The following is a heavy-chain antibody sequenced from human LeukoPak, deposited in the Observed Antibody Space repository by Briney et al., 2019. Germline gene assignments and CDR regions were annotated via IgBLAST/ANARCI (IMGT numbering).Heavy chain of an antibody. CDR2: INPSGGST. J-gene: IGHJ4*02. Sequence: ASVKVSCKASGGTFSSYAISWVRQAPGQGLEWMGIINPSGGSTSYAQKFQGRVTMTRDTSTSTVYMELSSLRSEDTAVYYCARDELGGDYFDYWGQGTLVTVSS. V-gene: IGHV1-46*01. D-gene: IGHD1-7*01. CDR3: ARDELGGDYFDY. CDR1: GGTFSSYA.